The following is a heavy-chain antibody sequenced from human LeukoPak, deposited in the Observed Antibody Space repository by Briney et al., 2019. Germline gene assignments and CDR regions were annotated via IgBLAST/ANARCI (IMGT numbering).Heavy chain of an antibody. Sequence: PGGSLRLSCAASGFTFSNYGMHWVRQAPGKGLEWVAFIRSDGSSKYSADSVKGRFTISRDNSKNTVYLQMNSLRAEDTAVYYCAKGLLGLGDYWGQGTLVSVSS. V-gene: IGHV3-30*02. CDR2: IRSDGSSK. CDR1: GFTFSNYG. J-gene: IGHJ4*02. D-gene: IGHD3/OR15-3a*01. CDR3: AKGLLGLGDY.